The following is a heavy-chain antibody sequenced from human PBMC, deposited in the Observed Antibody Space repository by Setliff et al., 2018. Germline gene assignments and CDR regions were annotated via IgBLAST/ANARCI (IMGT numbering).Heavy chain of an antibody. Sequence: ASVKVFCKASGYTFTSYYMHWVRQAPGQGLEWMGIINPSGGSTSYAQKFQGRVTMTRDTSTSTVYMELSSLRSEDTAVYYCARVAPHYYDSSGPSFDYWGQGTLVTVSS. CDR1: GYTFTSYY. CDR3: ARVAPHYYDSSGPSFDY. CDR2: INPSGGST. D-gene: IGHD3-22*01. J-gene: IGHJ4*02. V-gene: IGHV1-46*01.